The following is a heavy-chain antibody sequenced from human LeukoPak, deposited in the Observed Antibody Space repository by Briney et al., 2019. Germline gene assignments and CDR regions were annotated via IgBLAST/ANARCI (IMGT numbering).Heavy chain of an antibody. CDR3: ARDETLTTVTEYYFDY. CDR2: IWYDGSNK. Sequence: QPGGSLRLSCAASGFTFSSYGMPWVRQAPGKGLEWVAVIWYDGSNKYYADSVKGRFTISRDNSKNTLYLQMNSLRAEDTAVYYCARDETLTTVTEYYFDYWGQGTLVTVSS. V-gene: IGHV3-33*01. D-gene: IGHD4-17*01. CDR1: GFTFSSYG. J-gene: IGHJ4*02.